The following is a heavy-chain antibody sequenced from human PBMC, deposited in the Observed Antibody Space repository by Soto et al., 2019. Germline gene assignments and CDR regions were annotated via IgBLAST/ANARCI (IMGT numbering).Heavy chain of an antibody. CDR1: GYTFTSYD. CDR3: AVGSSSWYGAFDI. D-gene: IGHD6-13*01. Sequence: GASVKVSCKASGYTFTSYDINWVRQATGQGLEWMGWMNPNSGNTGYAQKFQGRVTTTRNTSISTAYMGLSSLRSEDTAVYYCAVGSSSWYGAFDIWGQGTMVTVS. V-gene: IGHV1-8*01. J-gene: IGHJ3*02. CDR2: MNPNSGNT.